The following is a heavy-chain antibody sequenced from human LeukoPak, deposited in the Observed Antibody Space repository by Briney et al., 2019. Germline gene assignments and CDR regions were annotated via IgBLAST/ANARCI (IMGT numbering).Heavy chain of an antibody. CDR2: IYHSGST. CDR3: ARDVAARTRSAFDI. Sequence: SETLSLTCTVSGGSISSGYYWGWIRQPPGKGLEWIGSIYHSGSTYYNPSLKSRVTISVDTSKNQFSLKLSSVTAADTAVYYCARDVAARTRSAFDIWGQGTMVTVSS. CDR1: GGSISSGYY. V-gene: IGHV4-38-2*02. J-gene: IGHJ3*02. D-gene: IGHD6-6*01.